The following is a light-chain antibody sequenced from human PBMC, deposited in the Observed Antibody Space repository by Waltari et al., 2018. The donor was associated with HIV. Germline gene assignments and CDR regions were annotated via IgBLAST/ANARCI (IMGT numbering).Light chain of an antibody. CDR1: SSNIGSNT. J-gene: IGLJ2*01. Sequence: QSVLTQSPSASGTPGQRVTISCSGSSSNIGSNTVNWYQQLPGTAPNILIYRNNQRPSGVPGRFSGSKSGTSASLAISGLQSEEEADYYCAAWDDSLNGFVFCGGTKLTVL. V-gene: IGLV1-44*01. CDR3: AAWDDSLNGFV. CDR2: RNN.